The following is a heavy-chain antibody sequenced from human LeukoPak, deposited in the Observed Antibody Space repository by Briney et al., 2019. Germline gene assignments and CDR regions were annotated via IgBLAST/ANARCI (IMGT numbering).Heavy chain of an antibody. CDR2: IWYDGSNI. Sequence: PGGSLRLSCAASVFTLSTYYMHWVRQAQCKGLEWVAVIWYDGSNINYGDSVKGRFAISRDNSRNTLYLQMNSLRAEDTALYYCAREPTTLNGYSVSRRHHYFDHWGQGALVIVSS. V-gene: IGHV3-33*01. J-gene: IGHJ4*02. D-gene: IGHD5-24*01. CDR1: VFTLSTYY. CDR3: AREPTTLNGYSVSRRHHYFDH.